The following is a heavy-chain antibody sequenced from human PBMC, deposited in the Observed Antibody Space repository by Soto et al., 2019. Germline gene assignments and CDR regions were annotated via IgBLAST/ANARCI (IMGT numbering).Heavy chain of an antibody. CDR3: ARSGDNYNVLDY. D-gene: IGHD3-10*02. Sequence: QVQLVESGGGLVKPGGSRRLTCAASGFSISDHYMSWIRQAPGKGLEWVSYSSNSGTFTKYADSVKGRFSISRDNAKNSLYLEINSLRGEDTAIYYCARSGDNYNVLDYWGQGTPVTVSS. J-gene: IGHJ4*02. CDR2: SSNSGTFT. V-gene: IGHV3-11*05. CDR1: GFSISDHY.